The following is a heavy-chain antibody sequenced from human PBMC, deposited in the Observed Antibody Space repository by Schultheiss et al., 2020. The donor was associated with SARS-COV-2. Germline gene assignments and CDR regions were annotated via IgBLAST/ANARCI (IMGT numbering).Heavy chain of an antibody. V-gene: IGHV4-31*03. J-gene: IGHJ4*02. CDR2: IYFTGNT. Sequence: SETLSLTCTVSGGSVSSGSYYWSWIRQPPGKGLEWIGYIYFTGNTYYNPSLQSRVKMSVDTSKNQFSLDLSSVTAADTAVYYCARGYYYPNSAFFDYWGLGTLVTVSS. D-gene: IGHD3-22*01. CDR3: ARGYYYPNSAFFDY. CDR1: GGSVSSGSYY.